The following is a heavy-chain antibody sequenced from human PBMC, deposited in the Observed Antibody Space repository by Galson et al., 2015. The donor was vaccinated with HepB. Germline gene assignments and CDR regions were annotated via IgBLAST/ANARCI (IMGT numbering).Heavy chain of an antibody. Sequence: SLRLSCAASGFTFSSYSMNWVRQAPGKGLEWVSYISSSSSTIYYADSVKGRFTISRDNAKNSLYLQMNSLRAEDTAVYYCARADYDFWSGPYDAFDIWGQGTMVTVSS. CDR2: ISSSSSTI. CDR1: GFTFSSYS. J-gene: IGHJ3*02. CDR3: ARADYDFWSGPYDAFDI. V-gene: IGHV3-48*01. D-gene: IGHD3-3*01.